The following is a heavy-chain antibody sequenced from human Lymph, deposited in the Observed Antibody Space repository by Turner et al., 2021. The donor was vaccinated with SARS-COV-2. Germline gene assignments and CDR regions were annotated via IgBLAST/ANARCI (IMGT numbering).Heavy chain of an antibody. CDR1: GYTFTGYY. Sequence: QVQLVQSGAEVKKPGASVKVSCKASGYTFTGYYVHWVRQAPGQGLEWMGWINPNMGGTDYAQNLQGRVTMTRDTSISTAYMEWSRLSSDDTAVYYCARSLGYSSGREGDACEIWGLGTMVTVSS. J-gene: IGHJ3*02. CDR3: ARSLGYSSGREGDACEI. CDR2: INPNMGGT. D-gene: IGHD6-19*01. V-gene: IGHV1-2*02.